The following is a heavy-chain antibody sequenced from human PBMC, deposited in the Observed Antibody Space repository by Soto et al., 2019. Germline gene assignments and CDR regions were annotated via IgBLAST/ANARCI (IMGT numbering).Heavy chain of an antibody. V-gene: IGHV4-59*01. Sequence: QVQLQESGPGLVKPSETLSLTCTVSGGSISSYYWSWIRQPPGKGLEWIGYIYYSGSTNYNPSLKSRVTISVATANNQFSLKLSSVTAADTAVYYCAREGPSQWLHIFDYWGQGTLVTVSS. CDR1: GGSISSYY. CDR3: AREGPSQWLHIFDY. J-gene: IGHJ4*02. D-gene: IGHD5-12*01. CDR2: IYYSGST.